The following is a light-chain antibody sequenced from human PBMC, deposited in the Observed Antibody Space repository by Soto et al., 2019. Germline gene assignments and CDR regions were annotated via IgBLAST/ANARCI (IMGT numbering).Light chain of an antibody. V-gene: IGLV6-57*04. CDR2: EDN. J-gene: IGLJ2*01. CDR3: QSYDSSNVV. CDR1: SGSIASNY. Sequence: FMLTQPHSVSESPGKTVTISCTRSSGSIASNYVQWYQQRPGSAPTTVIYEDNQRPSGVPDRFSGSIDSSSNSASLTISGLKTEDEGEYFCQSYDSSNVVFGGGTKVTVL.